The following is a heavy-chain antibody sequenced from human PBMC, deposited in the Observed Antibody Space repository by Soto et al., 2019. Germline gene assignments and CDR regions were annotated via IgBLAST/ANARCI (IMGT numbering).Heavy chain of an antibody. Sequence: ASETLSLTCAVSGGSMSSGGYSWSWIRQPPGKGLEWIGYIYHNGSPYYNPSLKSRVTISVDRSKNQFSLKLSSVTAADTAVYYCARVPDVWGQGTPVPVSS. CDR3: ARVPDV. CDR2: IYHNGSP. CDR1: GGSMSSGGYS. J-gene: IGHJ6*02. V-gene: IGHV4-30-2*01.